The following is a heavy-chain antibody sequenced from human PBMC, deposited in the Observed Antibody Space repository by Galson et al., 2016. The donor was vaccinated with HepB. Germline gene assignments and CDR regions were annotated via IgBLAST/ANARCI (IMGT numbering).Heavy chain of an antibody. V-gene: IGHV1-69*13. D-gene: IGHD2-2*01. J-gene: IGHJ5*02. CDR1: GGTFTSYG. CDR2: IIPIFGAA. Sequence: SVKVSCKAPGGTFTSYGLTWLRQAPGQGFEWMGVIIPIFGAANYAPKFQGRVSISAAESTNTLYMEIRSLRTEDTAVYYCARIVGRPQDIVLVPGGAPAYVDNRFDLWGQGTLVTVSS. CDR3: ARIVGRPQDIVLVPGGAPAYVDNRFDL.